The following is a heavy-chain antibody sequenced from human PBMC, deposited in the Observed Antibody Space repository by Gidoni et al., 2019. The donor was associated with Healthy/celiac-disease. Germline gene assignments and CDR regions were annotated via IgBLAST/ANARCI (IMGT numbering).Heavy chain of an antibody. J-gene: IGHJ4*02. V-gene: IGHV3-9*01. Sequence: EVQLVESGGGLVLPGMFLRLSCAASGFTFVSYAMHWVRQAPGKGLEWVSGISWNSGSIGYADSVKGRFTISRDNAKNSLYLQMNSLRAEDTALYYCAKALVAVAGTFFDYWGQGTLVTVSS. CDR2: ISWNSGSI. D-gene: IGHD6-19*01. CDR1: GFTFVSYA. CDR3: AKALVAVAGTFFDY.